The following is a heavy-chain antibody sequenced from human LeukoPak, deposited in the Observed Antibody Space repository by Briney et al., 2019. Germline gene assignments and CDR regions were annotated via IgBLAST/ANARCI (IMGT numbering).Heavy chain of an antibody. J-gene: IGHJ6*02. CDR2: INPNSGGT. CDR1: GYTLTGYY. Sequence: ASVKVSCKASGYTLTGYYMHWVRQAPGQGLEWMGWINPNSGGTNYAQKFQGRVTMTRDTSISTAYMELSRLRSDDTAVYYCAGGYCSGGSCYGWAYYYYGMDVWGQGTTVTVSS. CDR3: AGGYCSGGSCYGWAYYYYGMDV. V-gene: IGHV1-2*02. D-gene: IGHD2-15*01.